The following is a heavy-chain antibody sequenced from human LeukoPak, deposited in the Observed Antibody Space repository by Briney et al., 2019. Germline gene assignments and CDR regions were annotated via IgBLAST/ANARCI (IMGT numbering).Heavy chain of an antibody. CDR3: AREYSTSSTAFGI. V-gene: IGHV4-34*01. J-gene: IGHJ3*02. CDR2: INHSGNT. D-gene: IGHD6-6*01. Sequence: SETLSLTCAVYGGSFSGHYWSWIRQPPGKGLEWIGEINHSGNTNYNPSLKSRVTISIDTSKNQFSLKLSSVTAADTAVYYCAREYSTSSTAFGIWGQGTMVTVSS. CDR1: GGSFSGHY.